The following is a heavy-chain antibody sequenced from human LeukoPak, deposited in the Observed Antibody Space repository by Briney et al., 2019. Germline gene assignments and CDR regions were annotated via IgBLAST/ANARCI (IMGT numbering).Heavy chain of an antibody. V-gene: IGHV3-43D*03. Sequence: GGSLRLSCAASGFTFDDYAMHWVRQAPGKGLEWVSLISWDGGSTYYADSVKGRFTISRDNAKNSLFLQMNSLRAEDTAVYYCARVPYSGSYQPFDPWGQGTLVTVSS. J-gene: IGHJ5*02. CDR3: ARVPYSGSYQPFDP. CDR1: GFTFDDYA. CDR2: ISWDGGST. D-gene: IGHD1-26*01.